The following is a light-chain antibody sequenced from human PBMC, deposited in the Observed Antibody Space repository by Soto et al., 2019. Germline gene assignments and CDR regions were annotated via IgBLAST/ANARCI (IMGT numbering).Light chain of an antibody. J-gene: IGKJ1*01. V-gene: IGKV3-20*01. CDR3: QQYGSSPWT. Sequence: EIVLTQSPGTLSLSPGDRATLSCRASQSVTNSYIAWYQQKPGQAPRLLIYDASSRATGIPDRFTGSGSGTDFKLTITRLEPEDFAVYHCQQYGSSPWTFGQGTKVEIK. CDR2: DAS. CDR1: QSVTNSY.